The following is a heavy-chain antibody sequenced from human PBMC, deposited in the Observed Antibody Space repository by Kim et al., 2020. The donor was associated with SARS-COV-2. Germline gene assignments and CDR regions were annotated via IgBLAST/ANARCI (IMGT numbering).Heavy chain of an antibody. CDR3: ARDGAIFGVVTNNWFDP. Sequence: VKGRFTISRDNAKNSLYLQMNSLRAEDTAVYYCARDGAIFGVVTNNWFDPWGQGTLVTVSS. V-gene: IGHV3-11*06. D-gene: IGHD3-3*01. J-gene: IGHJ5*02.